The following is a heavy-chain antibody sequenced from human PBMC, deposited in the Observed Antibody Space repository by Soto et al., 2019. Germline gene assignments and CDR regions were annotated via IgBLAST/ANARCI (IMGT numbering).Heavy chain of an antibody. J-gene: IGHJ5*02. Sequence: QVQLVESGGGVVQPGRSLRLSCAASGFTFSSYGMHWVRQAPGKGLEWVAVIWYDGSNKYYADSVKGRFTISRDNSKNTLYRQMNSLRAEDTAVYYCARDQGGSWSISRSGFDHWGQGTLVTVSS. D-gene: IGHD6-13*01. V-gene: IGHV3-33*01. CDR1: GFTFSSYG. CDR3: ARDQGGSWSISRSGFDH. CDR2: IWYDGSNK.